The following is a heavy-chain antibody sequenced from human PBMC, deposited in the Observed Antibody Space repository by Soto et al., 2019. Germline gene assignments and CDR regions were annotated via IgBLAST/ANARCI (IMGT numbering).Heavy chain of an antibody. CDR3: ARVTRTAGNWFDP. Sequence: QVQLVQSGAEVKKPGASVKVSCKASGYTFTDYFIHWVRQAPGQGFEWMGWINPKSRGTNYAQKFQGRVSMISDTPNITACMELRGLRADAAAVDEYARVTRTAGNWFDPWGQGTLVTFSS. CDR2: INPKSRGT. CDR1: GYTFTDYF. V-gene: IGHV1-2*02. J-gene: IGHJ5*02.